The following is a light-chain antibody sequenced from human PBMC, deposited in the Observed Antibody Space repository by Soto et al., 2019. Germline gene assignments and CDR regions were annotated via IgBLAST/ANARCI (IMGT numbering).Light chain of an antibody. CDR3: QQTLSVPRT. J-gene: IGKJ1*01. V-gene: IGKV1-5*01. CDR1: QSITNR. CDR2: DAS. Sequence: DIQMTQSPSTLSASGGETVTITFRASQSITNRLAWSQQKPGKAPKVLIYDASSLESGVPSRFSGSTTGTDFTLTITGLQPEDSATYYCQQTLSVPRTFGLGTKVDI.